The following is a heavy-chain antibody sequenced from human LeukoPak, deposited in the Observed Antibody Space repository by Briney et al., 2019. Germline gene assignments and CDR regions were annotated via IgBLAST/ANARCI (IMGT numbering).Heavy chain of an antibody. V-gene: IGHV3-30-3*01. J-gene: IGHJ4*02. Sequence: GGSLRLSCAASGFTFSSYAMHWVRQAPGKGLEWVAVISYDGSNKYYADSVKGRFTISRDNSKNTPYLQMNSLRAEDTAVYYCAREWELTEFDYWGQGTLVTVSS. CDR2: ISYDGSNK. CDR1: GFTFSSYA. D-gene: IGHD1-26*01. CDR3: AREWELTEFDY.